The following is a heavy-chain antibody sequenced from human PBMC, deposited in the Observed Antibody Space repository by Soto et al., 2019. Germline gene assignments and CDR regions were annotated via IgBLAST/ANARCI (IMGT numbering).Heavy chain of an antibody. CDR3: ARDGSGYSVY. CDR1: RGSISSYY. D-gene: IGHD3-22*01. CDR2: IYYTGAT. V-gene: IGHV4-59*01. J-gene: IGHJ4*02. Sequence: PSETLSLTCTVSRGSISSYYWSWFRQPPGKGLEWLGYIYYTGATNYNPSLKSRVTISLDTSKNQFSLHLSSVTAADTAVYYCARDGSGYSVYWGQGTLVTVSS.